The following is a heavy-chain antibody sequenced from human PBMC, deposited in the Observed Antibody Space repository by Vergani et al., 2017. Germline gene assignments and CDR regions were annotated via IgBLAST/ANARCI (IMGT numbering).Heavy chain of an antibody. CDR1: GGTFTSYA. J-gene: IGHJ4*02. V-gene: IGHV1-3*04. CDR2: INTGNGNT. D-gene: IGHD3-10*01. CDR3: ARTLRMVRGVICTLDY. Sequence: QVQLVQSGAEVKKPGASVKVSCKASGGTFTSYAMHWVRQAPGQRLEWMGWINTGNGNTKYSQKFKGRVTITRDTSASTAYMELSSLRSEDTAVYYCARTLRMVRGVICTLDYWGQGTLVTVSS.